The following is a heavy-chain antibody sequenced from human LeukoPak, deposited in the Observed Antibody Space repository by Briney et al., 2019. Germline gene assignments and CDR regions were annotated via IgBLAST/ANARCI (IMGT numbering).Heavy chain of an antibody. CDR3: AKDLRAVANSYDFDS. Sequence: GGSLRLSCAASGFTFSSYAMSWVRQAPGKGLEWVSTIRGTDDGTFYADSVKGRFTISRDNSKNMLYLQLNSPGAEDTAVYYCAKDLRAVANSYDFDSWGQGTLVTVSS. V-gene: IGHV3-23*01. CDR1: GFTFSSYA. D-gene: IGHD6-19*01. J-gene: IGHJ4*02. CDR2: IRGTDDGT.